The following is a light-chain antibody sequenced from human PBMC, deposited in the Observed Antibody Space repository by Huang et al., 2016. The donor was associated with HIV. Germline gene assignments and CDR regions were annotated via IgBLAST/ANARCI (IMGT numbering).Light chain of an antibody. J-gene: IGKJ3*01. CDR1: QTILHDSDSRYD. V-gene: IGKV4-1*01. Sequence: DIVMTQSPASLAVSLGERATINCKSSQTILHDSDSRYDLAWYQQKPGQPPKLLIHLASIRKSRVPDRFIGSGSGTDFTLTSRSLQAEDVAVYYCQQYYSSPFTFGPGTNVDI. CDR2: LAS. CDR3: QQYYSSPFT.